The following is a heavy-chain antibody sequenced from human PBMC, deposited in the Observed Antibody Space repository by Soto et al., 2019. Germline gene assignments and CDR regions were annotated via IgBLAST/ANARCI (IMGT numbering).Heavy chain of an antibody. Sequence: GGSLRLSCAASGFTFSSYWMHWVRQAPGKGLVWVSRIKGDGSETNHADSVKGRFTISRDNAKNTLYLQLSSLRADDTAVYYCLRGTSGYGNFDYWGQGTRVTVSS. D-gene: IGHD5-12*01. V-gene: IGHV3-74*01. CDR2: IKGDGSET. CDR3: LRGTSGYGNFDY. CDR1: GFTFSSYW. J-gene: IGHJ4*02.